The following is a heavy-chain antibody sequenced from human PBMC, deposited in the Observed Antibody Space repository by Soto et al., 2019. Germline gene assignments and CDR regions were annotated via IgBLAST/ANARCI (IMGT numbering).Heavy chain of an antibody. CDR3: ARIAWDSSGSSPYYFDY. CDR2: INHSGST. J-gene: IGHJ4*02. Sequence: TSETLSLTCAVYGGSFSGYYWSWIRQPPGKGLEWIGEINHSGSTNYNPSLKSRVTISVDTSKNQFSLKLSSVTAADTAVYYCARIAWDSSGSSPYYFDYWGQGTLVTVS. D-gene: IGHD6-19*01. CDR1: GGSFSGYY. V-gene: IGHV4-34*01.